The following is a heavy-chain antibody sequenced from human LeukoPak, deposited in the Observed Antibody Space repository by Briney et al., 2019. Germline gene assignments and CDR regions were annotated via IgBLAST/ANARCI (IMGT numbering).Heavy chain of an antibody. CDR1: GGSFSGYY. D-gene: IGHD3-10*01. V-gene: IGHV4-34*01. CDR2: INHSRST. J-gene: IGHJ4*02. CDR3: ARGRGSSAAGTFDY. Sequence: PSETLSLTCAVYGGSFSGYYWSWIRQPPGKGLEWIGEINHSRSTNYNPSLKSRVTISVDTSKNQFSLKLSSVTAADTAVYYCARGRGSSAAGTFDYWGQGTLVTVSS.